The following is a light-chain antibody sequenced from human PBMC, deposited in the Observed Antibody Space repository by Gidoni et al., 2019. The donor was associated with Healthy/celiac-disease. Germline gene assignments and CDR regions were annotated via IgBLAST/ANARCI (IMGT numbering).Light chain of an antibody. CDR3: QQYNNWPLT. CDR2: GAS. J-gene: IGKJ4*01. Sequence: EIVMTQSPATLSVSPGERATRSCRASQSVSSNLAWYQQKPGQAPRLLIYGASTRATGIPARFSGRGSGTEFTLTISSLQSEDFAVYYCQQYNNWPLTFGGGTKVEIK. V-gene: IGKV3-15*01. CDR1: QSVSSN.